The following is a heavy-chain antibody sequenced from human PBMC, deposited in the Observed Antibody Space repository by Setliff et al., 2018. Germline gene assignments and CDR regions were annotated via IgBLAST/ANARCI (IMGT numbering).Heavy chain of an antibody. J-gene: IGHJ4*02. CDR2: INLNTGNI. D-gene: IGHD6-19*01. CDR3: VRSSAPQVVLAADFDY. V-gene: IGHV1-18*01. CDR1: GFTFTDYL. Sequence: ASVKVSCKASGFTFTDYLMNWMRQAPEQGLEWMGRINLNTGNIFYAQWLQDRVTMTIDTSATTVYMELQSLRSDDTAVYYCVRSSAPQVVLAADFDYWGQGTPVTVSS.